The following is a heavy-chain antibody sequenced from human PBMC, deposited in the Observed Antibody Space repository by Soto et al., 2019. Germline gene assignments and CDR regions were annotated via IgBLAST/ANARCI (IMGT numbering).Heavy chain of an antibody. V-gene: IGHV1-46*03. CDR3: ASDDVVGDYYYYYMDV. Sequence: QVQLVQSGAEVKKPGASVKVSCKASGYTFTSYYMHWVRQAPGQGLEWMGIINPSGGSTSYAQKFQGRVTMTRDTSTSTVYMELSSLRSEDTAVYYCASDDVVGDYYYYYMDVWGKGTTVTVSS. CDR1: GYTFTSYY. D-gene: IGHD2-2*01. CDR2: INPSGGST. J-gene: IGHJ6*03.